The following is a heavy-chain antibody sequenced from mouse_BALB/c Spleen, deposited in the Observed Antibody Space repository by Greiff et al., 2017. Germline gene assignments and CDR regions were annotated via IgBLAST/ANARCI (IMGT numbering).Heavy chain of an antibody. Sequence: EVKLEESGGGLVQPGGSMKLSCVASGFTFSSYWMSWVRQSPEKGLEWVAEIRLKSDNYATHYAESVKGKFTISRDDSKSRLYLQMNSLRAEDTGIYYCTRYGNYFDYWGQGTTLTVSS. CDR2: IRLKSDNYAT. CDR3: TRYGNYFDY. D-gene: IGHD2-1*01. CDR1: GFTFSSYW. V-gene: IGHV6-6*02. J-gene: IGHJ2*01.